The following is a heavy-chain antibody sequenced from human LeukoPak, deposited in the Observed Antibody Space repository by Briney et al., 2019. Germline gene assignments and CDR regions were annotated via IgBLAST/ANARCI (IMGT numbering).Heavy chain of an antibody. CDR1: GFTFSNYW. D-gene: IGHD3-22*01. Sequence: GGSLRFSCAASGFTFSNYWMQWVRQAPGKGLVWVSRINSEGSNTRHADFVKGRFTISRDNAKNTVYLQMNSLRVEDTAVYYCARGYHDSSGYYGPYFEYWGQGALVTVSS. CDR3: ARGYHDSSGYYGPYFEY. J-gene: IGHJ4*02. CDR2: INSEGSNT. V-gene: IGHV3-74*01.